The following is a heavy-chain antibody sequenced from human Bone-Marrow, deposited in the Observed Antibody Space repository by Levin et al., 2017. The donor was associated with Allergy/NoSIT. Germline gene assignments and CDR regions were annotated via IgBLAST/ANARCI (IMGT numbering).Heavy chain of an antibody. J-gene: IGHJ4*02. CDR2: IIPTLGII. CDR3: VLKSDLLTGSYY. D-gene: IGHD3-9*01. CDR1: EDSFNRHS. Sequence: KSGESLKISCKASEDSFNRHSVSWVRQAPGQGLEWMGRIIPTLGIITYAQNFQGRFSFTADKSTTTASLEMSSLTSEDSAVYYCVLKSDLLTGSYYWGQGTRVTVSS. V-gene: IGHV1-69*02.